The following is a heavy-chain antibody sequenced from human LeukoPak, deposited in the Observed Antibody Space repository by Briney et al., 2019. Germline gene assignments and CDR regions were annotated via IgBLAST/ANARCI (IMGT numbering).Heavy chain of an antibody. D-gene: IGHD6-19*01. CDR3: AKGHRSSSSFFDS. CDR1: GFTFSSYE. Sequence: GGSLRLSCAASGFTFSSYEMNWVRQAPGRGLEWVSAINGRGDDTYYPDSVKGRFTISRDNSNNTLYLQMNSLRAEDTAVYYCAKGHRSSSSFFDSWGQGILVTVSS. V-gene: IGHV3-23*01. CDR2: INGRGDDT. J-gene: IGHJ4*02.